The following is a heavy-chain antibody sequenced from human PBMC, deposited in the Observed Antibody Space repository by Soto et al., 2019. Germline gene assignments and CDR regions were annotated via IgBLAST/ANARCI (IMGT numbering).Heavy chain of an antibody. Sequence: PGESLKISCKGSGYSFTSYWISWVRQMPGKGLEWMGRIDPSDSYTNYSPSFQGHVTISADKSISTAYLQWSSLKASDTAMYYFASHLGIGGATRRCYYYCIDVWGRGTTVAASS. V-gene: IGHV5-10-1*01. CDR2: IDPSDSYT. D-gene: IGHD6-6*01. CDR1: GYSFTSYW. CDR3: ASHLGIGGATRRCYYYCIDV. J-gene: IGHJ6*02.